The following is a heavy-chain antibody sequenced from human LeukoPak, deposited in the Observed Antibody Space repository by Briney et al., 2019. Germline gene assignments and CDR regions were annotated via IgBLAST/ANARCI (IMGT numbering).Heavy chain of an antibody. CDR1: GYTFTDYF. Sequence: ASVKVSCKASGYTFTDYFMHWVRQAPGQGLEWMGWINPDSGGTNYAQKFQGRVTMTRDTSISTVYMELSRLRSDDTAVYYCARGGIPVYYYYMDVWGKGTTVSISS. J-gene: IGHJ6*03. D-gene: IGHD5-12*01. V-gene: IGHV1-2*02. CDR3: ARGGIPVYYYYMDV. CDR2: INPDSGGT.